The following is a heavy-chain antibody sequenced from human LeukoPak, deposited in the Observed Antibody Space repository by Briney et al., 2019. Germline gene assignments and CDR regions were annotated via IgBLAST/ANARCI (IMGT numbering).Heavy chain of an antibody. CDR1: GGSFSGYY. Sequence: SETLSLTCAVYGGSFSGYYWSWIRQPPGKGLEWIGEINHSGSTNYNPSPKSRVTISVDTSKNHFSLKLSSVTAADTGVYYCARKWLGSSWFKRGWFDPWGQGTLVTVSS. J-gene: IGHJ5*02. V-gene: IGHV4-34*01. CDR2: INHSGST. CDR3: ARKWLGSSWFKRGWFDP. D-gene: IGHD6-13*01.